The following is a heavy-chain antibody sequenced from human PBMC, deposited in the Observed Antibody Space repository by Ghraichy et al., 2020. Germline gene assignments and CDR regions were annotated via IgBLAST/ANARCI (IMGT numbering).Heavy chain of an antibody. V-gene: IGHV4-59*08. CDR3: ARRWSGYYYGSGTTNWFDP. CDR2: IYYSGST. CDR1: GGSISSYY. J-gene: IGHJ5*02. Sequence: SETLSLTCTVSGGSISSYYWSWIRQPPGKGLEWIGYIYYSGSTNYNPSLKSRVTISVDTSKNQFSLKLSSVTAADTAVYYCARRWSGYYYGSGTTNWFDPWGQGTLVTVSS. D-gene: IGHD3-10*01.